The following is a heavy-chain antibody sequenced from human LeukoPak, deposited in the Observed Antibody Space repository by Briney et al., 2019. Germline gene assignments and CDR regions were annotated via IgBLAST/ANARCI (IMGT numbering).Heavy chain of an antibody. CDR2: ISWNSGSI. CDR3: AKAMAKPYYFDY. V-gene: IGHV3-9*01. CDR1: GFTFDDYA. J-gene: IGHJ4*02. Sequence: PGGSLRLSCAASGFTFDDYAMHWVRQAPGKGLEWVSGISWNSGSIGYADSVKGRFAISRDNAKNSLYLQMNSLRAEDTALYYCAKAMAKPYYFDYWGQGTLVTVSS. D-gene: IGHD1-14*01.